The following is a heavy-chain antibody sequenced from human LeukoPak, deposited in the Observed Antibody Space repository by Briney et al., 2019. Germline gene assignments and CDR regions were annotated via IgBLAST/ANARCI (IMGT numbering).Heavy chain of an antibody. CDR2: IHYSGSS. CDR1: DESISRGGDH. CDR3: ARVRLANYGSDSYYFDI. D-gene: IGHD3-10*01. Sequence: SQTLSLTCTVSDESISRGGDHWSWIRQHPGKGLEWIGYIHYSGSSYYNPSLKSRIVVSMDTSENQFSLRLRSVTAADTAVYYCARVRLANYGSDSYYFDIRGPGTLVTVSS. V-gene: IGHV4-31*03. J-gene: IGHJ3*02.